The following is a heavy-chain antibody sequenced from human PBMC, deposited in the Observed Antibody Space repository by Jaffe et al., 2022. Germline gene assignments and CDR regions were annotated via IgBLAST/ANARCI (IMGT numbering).Heavy chain of an antibody. J-gene: IGHJ6*03. Sequence: QVQLQESGPGLVKPSETLSLTCTVSGGSISSYYWSWIRQPPGKGLEWIGYIYYSGSTNYNPSLKSRVTISVDTSKNQFSLKLSSVTAADTAVYYCARVVTVTSFYYYYYMDVWGKGTTVTVSS. V-gene: IGHV4-59*01. D-gene: IGHD4-17*01. CDR1: GGSISSYY. CDR2: IYYSGST. CDR3: ARVVTVTSFYYYYYMDV.